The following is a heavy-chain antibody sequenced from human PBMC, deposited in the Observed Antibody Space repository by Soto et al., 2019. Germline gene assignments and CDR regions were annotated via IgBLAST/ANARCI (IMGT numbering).Heavy chain of an antibody. D-gene: IGHD3-22*01. CDR2: IIPIFGTA. J-gene: IGHJ4*02. CDR3: ASYTNDYYDSSGYYV. CDR1: GGTFSSYS. V-gene: IGHV1-69*13. Sequence: ASVKVSCKAPGGTFSSYSISWVRQAPGQGLEWMGGIIPIFGTANYAQKFQGRVTITADESTSTAYMELSSLRSEDTAVYYCASYTNDYYDSSGYYVWGQGTLVTVSS.